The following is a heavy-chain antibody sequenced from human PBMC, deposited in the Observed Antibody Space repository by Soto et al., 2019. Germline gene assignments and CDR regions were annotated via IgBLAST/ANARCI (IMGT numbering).Heavy chain of an antibody. J-gene: IGHJ4*02. CDR3: ARDRPGGGRLLDY. V-gene: IGHV1-46*01. CDR1: GYTFTSYY. Sequence: QVQLVQSGAEVKKPGASVKVSCKASGYTFTSYYMHWVRQAPGQGLEWMGIINPSGGSTSYAQKFQGRVTMTRDTPTSTVDREMRSLRSEDTAVYYCARDRPGGGRLLDYWGQGTLVTVSS. D-gene: IGHD3-16*01. CDR2: INPSGGST.